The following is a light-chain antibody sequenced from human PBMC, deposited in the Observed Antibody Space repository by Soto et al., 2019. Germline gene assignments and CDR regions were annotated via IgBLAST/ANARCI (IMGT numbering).Light chain of an antibody. CDR3: SSYSSSSTPV. CDR2: DVS. V-gene: IGLV2-14*01. CDR1: SSDVGGYNY. Sequence: QSALTQPASVSGSPGQSITISCTGTSSDVGGYNYVSWYQQHAGRAPKFIIYDVSNRPSGVSNRFSGSKSGNTASLTISGLQAEDEADYYCSSYSSSSTPVFGGGTKLTVL. J-gene: IGLJ2*01.